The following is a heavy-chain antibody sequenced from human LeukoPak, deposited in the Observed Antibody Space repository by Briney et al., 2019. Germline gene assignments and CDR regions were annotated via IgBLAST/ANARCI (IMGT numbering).Heavy chain of an antibody. CDR2: IDWDDAK. CDR1: GFSLSPSGMY. J-gene: IGHJ4*02. V-gene: IGHV2-70*11. CDR3: ARMRRYSSSWYPTDY. D-gene: IGHD6-13*01. Sequence: SGPTLVNPTQTLTLTCTFSGFSLSPSGMYVSWIRQPPGKALEWLSRIDWDDAKYYSPSLKTRLTISKDTSKNQVVLTMTNVDPVDTATYYCARMRRYSSSWYPTDYWGQGTLVTVSS.